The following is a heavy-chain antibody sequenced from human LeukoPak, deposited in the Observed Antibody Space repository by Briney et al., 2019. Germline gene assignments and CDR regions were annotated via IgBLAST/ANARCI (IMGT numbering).Heavy chain of an antibody. CDR3: TLYNH. J-gene: IGHJ5*02. CDR1: GYTFTGYW. CDR2: ISPSGGST. D-gene: IGHD2-2*02. V-gene: IGHV1-46*01. Sequence: ASVKLSCKAFGYTFTGYWMHWVRQAPGQGPEWMGVISPSGGSTIYAQKFKGRVTLTRDMSTSTAYMELSSLRSEDMAVYYCTLYNHWGQGTLVTVSS.